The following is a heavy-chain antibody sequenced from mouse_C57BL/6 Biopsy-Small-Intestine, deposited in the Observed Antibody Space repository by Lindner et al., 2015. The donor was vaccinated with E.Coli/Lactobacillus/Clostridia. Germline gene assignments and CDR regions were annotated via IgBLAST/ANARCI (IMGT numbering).Heavy chain of an antibody. V-gene: IGHV1-82*01. CDR3: ADYDYDAGVFDY. CDR1: GYVFSNSW. J-gene: IGHJ2*01. CDR2: IYPGDGDT. D-gene: IGHD2-4*01. Sequence: VQLQESGPELVKPGASVKISCKASGYVFSNSWMNWVKQRPGKGLEWIGRIYPGDGDTNYNGKFKGKATLTADKSSSTAYMQLSSLTSEDSAVYFCADYDYDAGVFDYWGQGTTLTVSS.